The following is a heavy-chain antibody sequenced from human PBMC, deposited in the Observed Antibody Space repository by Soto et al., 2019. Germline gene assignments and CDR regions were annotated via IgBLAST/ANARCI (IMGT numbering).Heavy chain of an antibody. CDR1: GFTFSSYA. V-gene: IGHV3-30-3*01. CDR2: ISYDGSNK. J-gene: IGHJ3*02. Sequence: GGSLRLSCAASGFTFSSYAMHWVRQAPGKGLEWVAVISYDGSNKYYADSVKGRFTISRDNSKNTLYLQMNSLRAEDTAVYYCARTRIVGATSDAFDIWGQGTMVTVS. D-gene: IGHD1-26*01. CDR3: ARTRIVGATSDAFDI.